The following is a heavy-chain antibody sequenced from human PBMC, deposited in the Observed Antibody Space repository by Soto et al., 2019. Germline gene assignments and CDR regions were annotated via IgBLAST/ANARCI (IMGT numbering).Heavy chain of an antibody. D-gene: IGHD5-12*01. Sequence: QVQLVQSGAEVKKPGSSVKVSCKASGGTFSSYAISWVRQAPGQGLEWMGGIIPIFGTANYAQKFQGRVTITADESTSTAYMELSSLRSEETAVYYCGRGGLVVYCGYDRVGTPPLDYWGQGTLVTVSS. J-gene: IGHJ4*02. CDR1: GGTFSSYA. V-gene: IGHV1-69*01. CDR3: GRGGLVVYCGYDRVGTPPLDY. CDR2: IIPIFGTA.